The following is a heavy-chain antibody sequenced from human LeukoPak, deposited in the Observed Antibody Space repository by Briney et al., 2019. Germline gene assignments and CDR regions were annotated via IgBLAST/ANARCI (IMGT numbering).Heavy chain of an antibody. CDR3: AKDRCSGGSCYPGDLDY. V-gene: IGHV3-23*01. CDR2: ISGSGGST. Sequence: PGGSLRLSCAASGFTFSSYAMSWVRQAPGKGLEWVSAISGSGGSTYYADSVKGRFTISRDNSKNTLYLQMNSLRAEDTAVYYCAKDRCSGGSCYPGDLDYWGQGTLVTVSS. J-gene: IGHJ4*02. D-gene: IGHD2-15*01. CDR1: GFTFSSYA.